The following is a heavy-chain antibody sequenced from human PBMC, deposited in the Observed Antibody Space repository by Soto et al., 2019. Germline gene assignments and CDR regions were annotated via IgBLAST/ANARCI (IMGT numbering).Heavy chain of an antibody. J-gene: IGHJ5*02. CDR1: GGTFSSYT. D-gene: IGHD1-1*01. CDR3: ARDSSPTGAYNWFDP. Sequence: ASVKVSCKASGGTFSSYTMSWVRQAPGQGLEWMGRVIPILGIANYAQRFQGRVTITADKSTSTAYMELSSLRSEDTAVYYCARDSSPTGAYNWFDPWGQGTLVTVSS. V-gene: IGHV1-69*04. CDR2: VIPILGIA.